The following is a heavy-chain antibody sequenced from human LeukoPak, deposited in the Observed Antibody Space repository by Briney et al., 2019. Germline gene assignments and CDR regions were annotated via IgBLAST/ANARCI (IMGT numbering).Heavy chain of an antibody. CDR1: GFTFSSYW. D-gene: IGHD3-22*01. J-gene: IGHJ4*02. Sequence: PGGSLRLSCAASGFTFSSYWMHWVRQAPGKGLVWVSRINSDGSSTSYADSVKGRFTISRDNAKNSLYLQMNSLRAEDTAVYYCARDFSDDSSGYYGELDYWGQGTLVTVSS. V-gene: IGHV3-74*01. CDR2: INSDGSST. CDR3: ARDFSDDSSGYYGELDY.